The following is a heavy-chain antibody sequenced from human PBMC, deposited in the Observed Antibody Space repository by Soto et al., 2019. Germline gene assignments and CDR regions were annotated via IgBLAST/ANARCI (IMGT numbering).Heavy chain of an antibody. V-gene: IGHV5-51*01. CDR1: GYSFTSYW. Sequence: GESLKISCKGSGYSFTSYWIGWVRQMPGKGLEWMGIIYPGDSDTRYSPSFQGQVTISADKSISTAYLKWSSLKASDTAMYYCARLYYDFWSGYSNWFDPWGQGTLVTVSS. CDR2: IYPGDSDT. CDR3: ARLYYDFWSGYSNWFDP. D-gene: IGHD3-3*01. J-gene: IGHJ5*02.